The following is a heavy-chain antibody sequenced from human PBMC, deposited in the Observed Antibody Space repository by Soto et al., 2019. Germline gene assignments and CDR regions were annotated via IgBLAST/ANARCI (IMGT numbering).Heavy chain of an antibody. CDR1: GFSFSNYG. Sequence: VQLLDSGGDLVQPGGSLRLSCEGSGFSFSNYGIHWVRQAPGKGLEWVAVISHDGNSHHLADSVRGRFTISRDNSKNTVFLHMTSLRREDSAVYHCVKAQERSAQYFAVVITAFDFWGQGTMVTVSS. D-gene: IGHD3-22*01. CDR3: VKAQERSAQYFAVVITAFDF. J-gene: IGHJ3*01. CDR2: ISHDGNSH. V-gene: IGHV3-30*18.